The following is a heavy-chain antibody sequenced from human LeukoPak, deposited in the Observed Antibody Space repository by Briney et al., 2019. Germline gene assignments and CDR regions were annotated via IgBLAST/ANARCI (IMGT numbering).Heavy chain of an antibody. J-gene: IGHJ4*02. CDR1: GYIFTEYA. Sequence: ASVKVSCKASGYIFTEYAIHWVRQAPGQRLEWMGWINAGNGNTKYSQKFQGKVTITRDTSASTVYMELSSLRSEDTAVYYCAKVTGTYSDNWGQGTLVTVSS. V-gene: IGHV1-3*01. D-gene: IGHD3-9*01. CDR3: AKVTGTYSDN. CDR2: INAGNGNT.